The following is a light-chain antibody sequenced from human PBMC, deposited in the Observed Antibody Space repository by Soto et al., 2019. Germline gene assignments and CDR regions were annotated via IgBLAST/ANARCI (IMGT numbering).Light chain of an antibody. Sequence: QSVLTQPASVSGSPGQSITISCTGPSSDVGSYNFVSWYQQHPGKAPKLMIYEASKRPSGVSNRFSGSKSGNTASLTISGLQPEDEADYYCCSYAGGSTYVFGAGTKVTVL. CDR1: SSDVGSYNF. V-gene: IGLV2-23*01. J-gene: IGLJ1*01. CDR2: EAS. CDR3: CSYAGGSTYV.